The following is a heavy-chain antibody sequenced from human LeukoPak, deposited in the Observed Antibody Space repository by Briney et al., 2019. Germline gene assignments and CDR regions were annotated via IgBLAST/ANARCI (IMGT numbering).Heavy chain of an antibody. CDR1: GGSISGYY. D-gene: IGHD3-10*01. J-gene: IGHJ6*04. CDR3: ARDAEYYYGSGSYPRHYYYYGMDV. Sequence: SETLSLTCTVSGGSISGYYWSWIRQPPGKGLEWIGYIYYSGSTNYNPSLKSRVTISVDTSKNQFSLKLSSVTAADTAVYYCARDAEYYYGSGSYPRHYYYYGMDVWGKGTTVTVSS. V-gene: IGHV4-59*01. CDR2: IYYSGST.